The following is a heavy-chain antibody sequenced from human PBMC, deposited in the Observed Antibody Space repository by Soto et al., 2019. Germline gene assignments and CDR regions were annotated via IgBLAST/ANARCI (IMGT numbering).Heavy chain of an antibody. CDR3: TRHYDILTGYSYNRFDP. V-gene: IGHV3-73*01. CDR1: VFTFSGSA. J-gene: IGHJ5*02. CDR2: IRSKANSCAT. D-gene: IGHD3-9*01. Sequence: GGSLRLSCAASVFTFSGSAMHWVRQASGKGLEWVGRIRSKANSCATAYAASVKGRFTISRDDSKNTAYLQMNSLKTEDTAVYYCTRHYDILTGYSYNRFDPWGQGTLVTVSS.